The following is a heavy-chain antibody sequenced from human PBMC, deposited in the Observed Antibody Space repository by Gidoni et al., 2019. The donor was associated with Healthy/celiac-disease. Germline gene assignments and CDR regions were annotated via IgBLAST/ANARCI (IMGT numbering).Heavy chain of an antibody. CDR1: GFPFSSYS. Sequence: EVQLVESGGGLVKPGGSLRLSCAASGFPFSSYSMNWVRQAPGKGLEWVSFISSSSSYIYYADSVKGRFTISRDNAKNSLYLQMNSLRAEDTAVYYCARDRDSSGYYSNIDYWGQGTLVTVSS. V-gene: IGHV3-21*01. CDR3: ARDRDSSGYYSNIDY. D-gene: IGHD3-22*01. J-gene: IGHJ4*02. CDR2: ISSSSSYI.